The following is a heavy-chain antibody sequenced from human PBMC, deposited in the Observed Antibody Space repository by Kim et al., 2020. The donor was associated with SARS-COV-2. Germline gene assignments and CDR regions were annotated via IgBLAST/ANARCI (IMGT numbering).Heavy chain of an antibody. V-gene: IGHV1-18*01. CDR3: ARDWAVAAAFDY. CDR2: INAHKNDR. D-gene: IGHD6-19*01. J-gene: IGHJ4*01. CDR1: GYIYINYG. Sequence: ASVKVSCKTSGYIYINYGIVGVRQAPGQGLEWMGWINAHKNDRDYAEKFQDRLTLTADTSTRTTYMELTNLTSADTGIYFCARDWAVAAAFDYWGQGTHVTVSS.